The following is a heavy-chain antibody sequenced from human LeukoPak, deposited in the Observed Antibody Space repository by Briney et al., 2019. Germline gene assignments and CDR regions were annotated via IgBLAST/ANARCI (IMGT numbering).Heavy chain of an antibody. J-gene: IGHJ6*02. Sequence: GGSLRLSCAASGFTVSSNYMSWVRQAPGKGLEWVSVIYSGGSTYYADSVKGRFTISRDNSKNTLYLQMNSLRAEDTAVYYCAREVAAAGIGYYYYYYGMDVWGQGTTVTVSS. CDR3: AREVAAAGIGYYYYYYGMDV. CDR2: IYSGGST. CDR1: GFTVSSNY. D-gene: IGHD6-13*01. V-gene: IGHV3-66*01.